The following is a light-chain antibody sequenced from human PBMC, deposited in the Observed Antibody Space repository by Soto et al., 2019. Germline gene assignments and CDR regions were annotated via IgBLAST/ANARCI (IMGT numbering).Light chain of an antibody. CDR2: GNS. Sequence: QSVLTQPPSVSGAPGQRGTISCTGSSSNIGAGYDVHWYQQLPGTAPKLLIYGNSNRPSGVPDRFSGSKSGTSASLAITGLQAEDEAAYSCQSYDSSLSGYVVFGAWTKLTVL. CDR3: QSYDSSLSGYVV. CDR1: SSNIGAGYD. J-gene: IGLJ2*01. V-gene: IGLV1-40*01.